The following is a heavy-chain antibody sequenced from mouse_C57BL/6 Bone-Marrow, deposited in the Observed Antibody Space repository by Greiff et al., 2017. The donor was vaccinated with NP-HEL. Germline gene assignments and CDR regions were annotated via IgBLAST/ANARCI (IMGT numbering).Heavy chain of an antibody. D-gene: IGHD1-1*01. V-gene: IGHV1-81*01. J-gene: IGHJ2*01. Sequence: LVESGAELARPGASVKLSCKASGYTFTSYGISWVKQRTGQGLEWIGEIYPRSGNTYYNEKFKGKATLTADKSSSTAYMELRSLTSEDSAVYFCAREYYYGSSYNYWGQGTTLTVSS. CDR1: GYTFTSYG. CDR2: IYPRSGNT. CDR3: AREYYYGSSYNY.